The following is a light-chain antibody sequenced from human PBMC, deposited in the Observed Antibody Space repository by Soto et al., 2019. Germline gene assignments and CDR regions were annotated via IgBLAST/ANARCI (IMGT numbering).Light chain of an antibody. CDR2: AAS. CDR3: QKYNSALWT. Sequence: DIQMTQSPSSLSASVGDRVTISCRASQGISNYLAWYQQRPGKVPKLLIFAASTLQSGVPSRFSGSGSGTDFTLTISSLQPEDVATYYCQKYNSALWTFGQGTKVEIK. J-gene: IGKJ1*01. V-gene: IGKV1-27*01. CDR1: QGISNY.